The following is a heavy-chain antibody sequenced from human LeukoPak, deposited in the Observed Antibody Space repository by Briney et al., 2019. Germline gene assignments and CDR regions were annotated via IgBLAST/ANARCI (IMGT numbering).Heavy chain of an antibody. CDR3: AKDPYDSSGYPRHY. CDR2: ISGSGGST. J-gene: IGHJ4*02. CDR1: GFTFSSYA. Sequence: GGSLRLSCAASGFTFSSYAMSWVRQAPGKGLEWVSAISGSGGSTYYADSVKGRFTISRDNSKNTLYLQMNSLRAEDTAVYYCAKDPYDSSGYPRHYWGQGTLVTVSS. D-gene: IGHD3-22*01. V-gene: IGHV3-23*01.